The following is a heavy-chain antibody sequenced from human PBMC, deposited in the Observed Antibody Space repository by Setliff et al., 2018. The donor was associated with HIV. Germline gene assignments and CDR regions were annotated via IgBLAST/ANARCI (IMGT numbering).Heavy chain of an antibody. CDR3: ARLEKLDDISYFDY. CDR2: ISSRGST. CDR1: GVSISSGGYY. V-gene: IGHV4-31*03. J-gene: IGHJ4*02. D-gene: IGHD3-3*02. Sequence: PSETLSLTCTVSGVSISSGGYYWNWIRQHPGKGLEWIGYISSRGSTYYNPSLKSRTTMSVDTSQNQVSLKLSSVTAADTAVYFCARLEKLDDISYFDYWGQGTLVTVSS.